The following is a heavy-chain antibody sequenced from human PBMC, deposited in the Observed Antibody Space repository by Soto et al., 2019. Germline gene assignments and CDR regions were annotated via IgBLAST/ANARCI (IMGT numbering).Heavy chain of an antibody. Sequence: QVQLVESGGGVVQPGRSLRLSCAASGFTFSSYAMHWVRQAPGKGLEWVAVISYDGSKKYYADSVKVRFTISRDNSKNTLYLQMNSLRAEDTAVYYCARVMRNSSSWYTPSLDYWGQGTLVTVSS. D-gene: IGHD6-13*01. J-gene: IGHJ4*02. V-gene: IGHV3-30-3*01. CDR1: GFTFSSYA. CDR2: ISYDGSKK. CDR3: ARVMRNSSSWYTPSLDY.